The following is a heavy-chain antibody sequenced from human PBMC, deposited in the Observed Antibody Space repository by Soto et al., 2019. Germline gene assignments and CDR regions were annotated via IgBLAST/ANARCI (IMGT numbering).Heavy chain of an antibody. CDR2: IYYSGST. J-gene: IGHJ4*02. V-gene: IGHV4-59*01. CDR3: ARVAMRWYYFDY. Sequence: QVQLQESGPGLVKPSETLSLTCTVSGGSISSYYWSWIRQPPGKGLEWIGYIYYSGSTNYNPSLKSRXXIXVXXSKNQFSLKLSSVTAADTAVYYCARVAMRWYYFDYWGQGTLVTVSS. CDR1: GGSISSYY. D-gene: IGHD6-13*01.